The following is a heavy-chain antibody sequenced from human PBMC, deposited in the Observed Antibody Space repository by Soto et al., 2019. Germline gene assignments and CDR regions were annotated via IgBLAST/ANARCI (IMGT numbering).Heavy chain of an antibody. CDR1: GFTFSSYV. CDR2: ISGSGSNT. Sequence: GGALRLSCAASGFTFSSYVINWVRQAPWKGLEWVSSISGSGSNTYYADSVKGRFTISRDNSKNTLYLQMNSLRAEDTAVYYCAKYYDSSGYYLSYFDYWGQGTLVTVSS. CDR3: AKYYDSSGYYLSYFDY. J-gene: IGHJ4*02. D-gene: IGHD3-22*01. V-gene: IGHV3-23*01.